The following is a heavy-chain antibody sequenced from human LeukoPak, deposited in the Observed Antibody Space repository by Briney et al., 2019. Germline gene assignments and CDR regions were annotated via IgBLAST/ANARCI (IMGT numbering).Heavy chain of an antibody. CDR1: GFTFSSYA. V-gene: IGHV3-23*01. D-gene: IGHD2/OR15-2a*01. J-gene: IGHJ3*02. CDR2: ISGSGGST. CDR3: ARHALFLGHAFDI. Sequence: GGSLRLSCAASGFTFSSYAMSWVRQAPRKGLEWVSAISGSGGSTYYADSVKGRFTISRDNAKNSLYLQMNSLRAEDTAVYYCARHALFLGHAFDIWGQGTVVTVSS.